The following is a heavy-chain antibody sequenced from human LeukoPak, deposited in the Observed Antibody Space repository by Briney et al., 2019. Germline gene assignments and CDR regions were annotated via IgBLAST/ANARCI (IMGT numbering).Heavy chain of an antibody. V-gene: IGHV2-70*11. CDR1: GFSLSTSGMC. CDR2: IDWDDDK. CDR3: ARIRRVYYDFWSGSYDAFDI. D-gene: IGHD3-3*01. Sequence: SRPTPVNPTQTLTLTCTFSGFSLSTSGMCVSWIRQPPGKALEWLARIDWDDDKYYSTSLKTRLTISKDTSKNQVVLTMTNMDPVDTATYYCARIRRVYYDFWSGSYDAFDIWGQGT. J-gene: IGHJ3*02.